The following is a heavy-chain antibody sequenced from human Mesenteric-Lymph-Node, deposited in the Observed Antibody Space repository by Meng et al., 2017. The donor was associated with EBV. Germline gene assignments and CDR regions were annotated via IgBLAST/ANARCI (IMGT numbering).Heavy chain of an antibody. D-gene: IGHD5-24*01. CDR2: ISPYNGNT. Sequence: QVQLVQSGAEVKRPGASVKVSFKASGYTFTNYGINWVRQAPGQGIEWMGGISPYNGNTYSAQKFQGRVTMTTDTSTDTAYIELRSLRSDDTAVYSCARDGSGDGYTFDYWGQGTLVTVSS. V-gene: IGHV1-18*01. J-gene: IGHJ4*02. CDR1: GYTFTNYG. CDR3: ARDGSGDGYTFDY.